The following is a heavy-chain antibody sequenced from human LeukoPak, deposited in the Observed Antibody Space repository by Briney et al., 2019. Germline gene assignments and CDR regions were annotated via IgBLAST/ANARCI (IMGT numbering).Heavy chain of an antibody. D-gene: IGHD4-17*01. J-gene: IGHJ3*01. V-gene: IGHV3-23*01. CDR2: ILGGGGNI. CDR3: AKDPNGDFIGTFDV. CDR1: KFNFGTYG. Sequence: GGSLRLSCAASKFNFGTYGMSWVRQAPGKGLEWVSSILGGGGNIQYADSVQGRFTISRDNSKNTLYLQMNNLRAEDTAIYYCAKDPNGDFIGTFDVWGQGTMVTVSS.